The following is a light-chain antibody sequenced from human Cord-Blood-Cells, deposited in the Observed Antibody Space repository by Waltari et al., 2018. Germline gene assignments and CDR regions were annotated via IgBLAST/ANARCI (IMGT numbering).Light chain of an antibody. CDR1: SSDVGGYNY. V-gene: IGLV2-14*01. Sequence: QSALTQPASVSGSPGQSITIPCTGTSSDVGGYNYVSWYQQHPGKAPKLMIYDVSNRSSVVSNLFSGAKSGNTASLTISWLQAEDDADYYCSSYTSSSTLYVFGTGTKVTVL. J-gene: IGLJ1*01. CDR3: SSYTSSSTLYV. CDR2: DVS.